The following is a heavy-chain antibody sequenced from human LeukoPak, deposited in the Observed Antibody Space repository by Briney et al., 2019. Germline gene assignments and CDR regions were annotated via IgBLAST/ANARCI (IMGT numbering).Heavy chain of an antibody. CDR3: ARDRGRSYGVFDY. V-gene: IGHV3-30-3*01. D-gene: IGHD1-26*01. J-gene: IGHJ4*02. Sequence: PGGSLRLSCTASGLTFRNYAMQWVRQAPGKGLEWVTVISSDGSNRFYTDSVKGRFTISRDNSKNTLYLQMNSLRAEDTAVYYCARDRGRSYGVFDYWGQGTLVTVSS. CDR2: ISSDGSNR. CDR1: GLTFRNYA.